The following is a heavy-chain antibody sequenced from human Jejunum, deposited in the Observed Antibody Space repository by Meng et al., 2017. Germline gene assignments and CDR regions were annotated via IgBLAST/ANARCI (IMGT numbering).Heavy chain of an antibody. J-gene: IGHJ4*02. CDR3: ARRIRGGSYLG. D-gene: IGHD1-26*01. CDR1: GDSFTDYY. V-gene: IGHV4-34*01. CDR2: IHHSGST. Sequence: QLQLLQWGAGLGKPSETMSLTGTVYGDSFTDYYWNWIRQPPGKGLEWIGEIHHSGSTNYNASLESRVTISRDTSKKQFSLRLSSVTAADTAVYYCARRIRGGSYLGWGQGTLVTVSS.